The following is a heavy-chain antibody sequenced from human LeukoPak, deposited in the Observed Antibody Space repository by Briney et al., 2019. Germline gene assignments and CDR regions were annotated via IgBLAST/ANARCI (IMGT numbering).Heavy chain of an antibody. Sequence: PGGSLRLSCAASGFTFSSYSMNWVRQAPGKGLEWVSSISSSSSYIYYADSVKGRFTISRDNAKNSLYLQMNSLRAEDTAVYYCARDEGEPWFGELYPSWFFDYWGQGTLVTVSS. CDR1: GFTFSSYS. CDR2: ISSSSSYI. CDR3: ARDEGEPWFGELYPSWFFDY. V-gene: IGHV3-21*01. J-gene: IGHJ4*02. D-gene: IGHD3-10*01.